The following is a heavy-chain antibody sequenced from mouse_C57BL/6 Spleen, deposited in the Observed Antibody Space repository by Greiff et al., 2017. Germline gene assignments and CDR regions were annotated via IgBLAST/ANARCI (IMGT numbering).Heavy chain of an antibody. CDR1: GFTFSSYA. CDR2: ISSGGDYI. CDR3: TREGSAMDY. J-gene: IGHJ4*01. V-gene: IGHV5-9-1*02. Sequence: DVHLVESGEGLVKPGGSLKLSCAASGFTFSSYAMSWVRQTPEKRLAWVAYISSGGDYIYYADTVKGRFTISRDNARNTLYLQMSSLKSEDTAMYYCTREGSAMDYWGQGTSVTVSS.